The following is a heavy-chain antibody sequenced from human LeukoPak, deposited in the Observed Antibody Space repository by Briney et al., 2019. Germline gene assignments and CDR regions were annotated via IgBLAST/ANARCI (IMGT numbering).Heavy chain of an antibody. V-gene: IGHV4-30-4*01. CDR3: SGNKEYYEENN. D-gene: IGHD3-22*01. J-gene: IGHJ4*02. CDR2: IYNSGST. CDR1: GGSISSGDYY. Sequence: SQTLSLTCTVSGGSISSGDYYWSWIHQPPGKGLEWIGYIYNSGSTYYNPSVESRVTIIADTSKNQFSLKLISVTAADAAVYYCSGNKEYYEENNWGQGTQVTVSS.